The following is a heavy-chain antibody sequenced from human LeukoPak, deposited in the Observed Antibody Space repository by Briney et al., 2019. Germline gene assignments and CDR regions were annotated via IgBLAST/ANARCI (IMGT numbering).Heavy chain of an antibody. CDR1: GFTFSSYA. V-gene: IGHV3-23*01. Sequence: GGSLRLSCAASGFTFSSYAMSWVRQAPGKGLEWVSAISGDGGTYYADSVKGRFTISRDNSKNTLYLQMNSLGGEDTALYYCARYCGAASCYSGFDYWGQGTLVTVAS. J-gene: IGHJ4*02. D-gene: IGHD2-15*01. CDR2: ISGDGGT. CDR3: ARYCGAASCYSGFDY.